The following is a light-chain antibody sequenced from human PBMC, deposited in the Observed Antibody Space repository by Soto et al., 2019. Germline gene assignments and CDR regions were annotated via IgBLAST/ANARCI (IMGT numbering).Light chain of an antibody. J-gene: IGKJ1*01. CDR3: QQYGSSRT. CDR1: QSVSSNY. Sequence: ENVLTQSPGTLSLSPGERATLSCRASQSVSSNYLAWYQQKPGQAPRILIYGASSRATGIPDRFSGSGSGTDFTLTISRLEPEDFAVYYCQQYGSSRTFGQGTKVDIK. CDR2: GAS. V-gene: IGKV3-20*01.